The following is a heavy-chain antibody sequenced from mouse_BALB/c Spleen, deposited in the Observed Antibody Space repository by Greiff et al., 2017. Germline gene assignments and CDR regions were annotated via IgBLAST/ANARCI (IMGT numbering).Heavy chain of an antibody. V-gene: IGHV1S81*02. CDR3: AGRGVY. CDR1: GYTFTSYW. Sequence: VQLQQPGAELVKPGASVKLSCKASGYTFTSYWMHWVKQRPGQGLEWIGEINPSNGRTNYNEKFKSKATLTVDKSSSTAYMQLSSLTSEDSAVYYCAGRGVYWGQGTTLTVSS. CDR2: INPSNGRT. J-gene: IGHJ2*01.